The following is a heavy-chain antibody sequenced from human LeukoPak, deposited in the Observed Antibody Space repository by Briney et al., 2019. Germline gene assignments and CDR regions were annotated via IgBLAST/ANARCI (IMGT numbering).Heavy chain of an antibody. J-gene: IGHJ3*02. CDR2: MNPNSGDT. Sequence: GASVKVSCKASGYTFTSYYMHWVRQAPGQGLEWMGWMNPNSGDTNYAQKFQGRVTMTRDTSISTAYMELSRLRSDDTAVYYCARGGGYDLDGFDIWGQGTMVTVSS. CDR3: ARGGGYDLDGFDI. D-gene: IGHD5-12*01. V-gene: IGHV1-2*02. CDR1: GYTFTSYY.